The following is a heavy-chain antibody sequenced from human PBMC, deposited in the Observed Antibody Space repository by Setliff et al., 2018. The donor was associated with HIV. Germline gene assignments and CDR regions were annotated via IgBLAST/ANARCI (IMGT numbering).Heavy chain of an antibody. CDR1: GFTFTNYW. V-gene: IGHV3-7*03. D-gene: IGHD3-10*01. Sequence: PGGSLRLSCAASGFTFTNYWMAWIRQAPGRGLEWAAIISNDGGREYYVDSVKGRFTISKDNSKDTLYLQMSSLRDEDTAVYYCAKVFAFGVDAFDIWGQGTVVTVSS. J-gene: IGHJ3*02. CDR2: ISNDGGRE. CDR3: AKVFAFGVDAFDI.